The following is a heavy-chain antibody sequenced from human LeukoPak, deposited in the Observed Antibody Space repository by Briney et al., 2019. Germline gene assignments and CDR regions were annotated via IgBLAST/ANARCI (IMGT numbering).Heavy chain of an antibody. CDR1: GGSISSSSYY. J-gene: IGHJ5*02. CDR2: IYYSGST. CDR3: ARHFIWFGELNWFDP. D-gene: IGHD3-10*01. V-gene: IGHV4-39*01. Sequence: SETLSLTCTVSGGSISSSSYYWGWIRQPPGKGLEWIGSIYYSGSTYYNPSLKSRVTISVDTSKNQFSLKLSSVTAADTAVYYCARHFIWFGELNWFDPWGQGTLVTVSS.